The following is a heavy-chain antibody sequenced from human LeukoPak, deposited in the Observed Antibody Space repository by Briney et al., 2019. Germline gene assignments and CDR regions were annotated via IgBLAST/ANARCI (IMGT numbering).Heavy chain of an antibody. CDR3: ARDLNRLVVVVATDWYFDL. J-gene: IGHJ2*01. D-gene: IGHD2-15*01. Sequence: GASVKVSCKASGGTFSSYAISWVRQAPGQGLEWMGGIIPIFGTANYAQKFQGRVTITADESASTAYMELSSLRSDDTAVYFCARDLNRLVVVVATDWYFDLWGRGTLVTVSS. CDR2: IIPIFGTA. CDR1: GGTFSSYA. V-gene: IGHV1-69*01.